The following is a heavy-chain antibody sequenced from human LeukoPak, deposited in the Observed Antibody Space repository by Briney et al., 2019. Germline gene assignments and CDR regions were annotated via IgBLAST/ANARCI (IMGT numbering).Heavy chain of an antibody. CDR3: ARDCRYSYGYFCWFGMDV. CDR2: IYTSGST. Sequence: SEALSLTCTVSGGSISSYYWSWIRQPARKGLEWIGRIYTSGSTNYNPSLKSRVTMSVDTSKNQFSLKLSSVTAADTAVYYCARDCRYSYGYFCWFGMDVWGQGTTVTVSS. CDR1: GGSISSYY. V-gene: IGHV4-4*07. D-gene: IGHD5-18*01. J-gene: IGHJ6*02.